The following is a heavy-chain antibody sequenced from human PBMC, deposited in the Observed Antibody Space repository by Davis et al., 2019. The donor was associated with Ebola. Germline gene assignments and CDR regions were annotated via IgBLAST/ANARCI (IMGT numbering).Heavy chain of an antibody. V-gene: IGHV1-2*02. J-gene: IGHJ6*02. CDR3: AREDIRTSHYYYGMDV. Sequence: ASVKVSCKASGYTFTSYGISWVRQAPGQGLEYMGWINPNSGVTNYAQNFQGRVTMTRDTSISTAYMDLSRLRTDDTAVYYCAREDIRTSHYYYGMDVWGQGTTVTVSS. CDR2: INPNSGVT. CDR1: GYTFTSYG. D-gene: IGHD1-1*01.